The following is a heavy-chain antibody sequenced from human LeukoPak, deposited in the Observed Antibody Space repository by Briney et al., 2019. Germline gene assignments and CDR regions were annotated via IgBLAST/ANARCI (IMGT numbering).Heavy chain of an antibody. V-gene: IGHV3-74*01. Sequence: GESLKISCAASGFIFSSFWMHWVRQVPGKGLVWVSHINSDGRKTDYADSVRGRFTISRDNAKNTLYLQMNRLTVEDTAVYYCGRGMRDYYGLDYWGQGILVTVSS. D-gene: IGHD3-10*01. CDR3: GRGMRDYYGLDY. J-gene: IGHJ4*02. CDR2: INSDGRKT. CDR1: GFIFSSFW.